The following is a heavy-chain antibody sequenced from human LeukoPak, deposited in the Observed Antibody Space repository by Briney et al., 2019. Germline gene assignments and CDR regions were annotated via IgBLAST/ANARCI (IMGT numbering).Heavy chain of an antibody. D-gene: IGHD2-15*01. V-gene: IGHV4-39*01. CDR3: ARHVGSCSGGACYGPFLYYYGMDV. Sequence: PSETLSLTCTVSGGSISSSSYYWGWLRQPPGKGLEWIGSIYYSGSTFYNSSLKSRLTISVDTSKHQFSLKLSSVTAADTAVYYCARHVGSCSGGACYGPFLYYYGMDVWGQGTTVTVSS. CDR1: GGSISSSSYY. CDR2: IYYSGST. J-gene: IGHJ6*02.